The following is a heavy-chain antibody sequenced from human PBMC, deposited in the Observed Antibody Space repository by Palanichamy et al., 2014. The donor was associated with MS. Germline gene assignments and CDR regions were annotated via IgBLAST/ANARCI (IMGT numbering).Heavy chain of an antibody. CDR2: ISGTGHGT. D-gene: IGHD5-18*01. CDR3: ARGGKYSSSSHYYMDV. CDR1: GFTFNSYV. V-gene: IGHV3-23*04. J-gene: IGHJ6*03. Sequence: DVQLVDSGEGLVQPGGSLRLSCAASGFTFNSYVMIWVRQAPGKGLEWVSGISGTGHGTYYADSLKGRFTISRDNPKNTLYLQMSSLRVEDTAVYFCARGGKYSSSSHYYMDVWGKGTTVTVSS.